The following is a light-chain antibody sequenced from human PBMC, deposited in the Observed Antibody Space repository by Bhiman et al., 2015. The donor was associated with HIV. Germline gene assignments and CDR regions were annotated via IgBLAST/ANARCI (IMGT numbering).Light chain of an antibody. Sequence: QSVLTQPPSASGTPGQRVTISCSGSSSNIGTNTVNWYQQLPGTAPKLLIYRNNQRPSGVSDRFSGSKSGNTASLTISGLQAEDESDFYCSSYTSSSTLYVFGTGTKVTVL. CDR2: RNN. CDR3: SSYTSSSTLYV. V-gene: IGLV1-44*01. J-gene: IGLJ1*01. CDR1: SSNIGTNT.